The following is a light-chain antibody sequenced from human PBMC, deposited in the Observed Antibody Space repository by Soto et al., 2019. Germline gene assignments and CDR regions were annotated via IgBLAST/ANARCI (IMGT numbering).Light chain of an antibody. J-gene: IGKJ5*01. V-gene: IGKV1-39*01. CDR2: GAS. CDR1: ETINRH. Sequence: DMQMTQSPSSLSASVGDRVTITCRASETINRHLNWYQQQPGKAPKLLLYGASSLQNGVPSRFRGGGSGTDFTLIITNLQPEDFATYYCQQSYTALSITFGQGTRLEIK. CDR3: QQSYTALSIT.